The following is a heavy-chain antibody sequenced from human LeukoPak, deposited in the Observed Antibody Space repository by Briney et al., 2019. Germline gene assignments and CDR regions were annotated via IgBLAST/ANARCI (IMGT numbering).Heavy chain of an antibody. D-gene: IGHD1-26*01. J-gene: IGHJ4*02. CDR1: GYTFTVYC. CDR3: ARDLAMYSPDLDY. V-gene: IGHV1-2*02. CDR2: INPNSGGT. Sequence: ASVKVSCKASGYTFTVYCIHWVRQAPGQGLEWMGWINPNSGGTNYAQKFQGRVTMTRDTSISTAYMEVSRLRSDDTAVFYCARDLAMYSPDLDYWGQGTLVTVSS.